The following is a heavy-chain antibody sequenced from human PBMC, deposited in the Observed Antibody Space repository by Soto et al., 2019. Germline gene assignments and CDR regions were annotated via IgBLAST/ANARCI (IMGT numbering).Heavy chain of an antibody. CDR1: GFTVGSKY. J-gene: IGHJ5*02. D-gene: IGHD2-15*01. CDR3: ARELPPDL. Sequence: VGSLRLSCAASGFTVGSKYMNWVRQAPGKGLEWVSIIWSAGLTYYADSVRGRFTISRDISKNILFLQMNNLRAEDSAIYYCARELPPDLWGQGTLVTVSS. CDR2: IWSAGLT. V-gene: IGHV3-53*01.